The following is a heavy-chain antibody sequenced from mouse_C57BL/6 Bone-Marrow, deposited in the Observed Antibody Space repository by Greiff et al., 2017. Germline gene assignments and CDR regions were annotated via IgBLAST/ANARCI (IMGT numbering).Heavy chain of an antibody. D-gene: IGHD1-1*01. CDR2: IDPSDSYT. Sequence: QVQLQQPGAELVRPGTSVKLSCKASGYTFTSYWMHWVKQRPGQGLEWIGVIDPSDSYTNYNQKFKGKATLTVDKSSSTAYMQLSSLTSEDSAVYYCAREAHYYDGSRGDYWGQGTTLTVSS. V-gene: IGHV1-59*01. CDR1: GYTFTSYW. CDR3: AREAHYYDGSRGDY. J-gene: IGHJ2*01.